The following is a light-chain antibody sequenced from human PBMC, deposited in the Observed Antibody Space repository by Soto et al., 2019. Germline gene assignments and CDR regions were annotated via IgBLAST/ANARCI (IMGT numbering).Light chain of an antibody. CDR3: QQLYSYPIT. CDR1: QGISSY. V-gene: IGKV1-9*01. CDR2: AAS. J-gene: IGKJ5*01. Sequence: DIQLTQSPSFLSASVGDRVTITCRASQGISSYLAWYQQKPGKAPELLIYAASTLQSGVPSRFSGSGSGTEFTLTISSLQPEDFATYYCQQLYSYPITFRQGTRLEIK.